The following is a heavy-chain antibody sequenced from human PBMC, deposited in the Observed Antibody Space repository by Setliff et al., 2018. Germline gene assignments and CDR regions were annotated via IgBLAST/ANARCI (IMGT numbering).Heavy chain of an antibody. D-gene: IGHD2-15*01. Sequence: SQTLSLTCAISGDSVSSNSAAWNWIRQSPSRGLEWLGRTYYRSKWYNDYADSVKGRFTISRDNSKNTLYLQMNSLRPEDTAVYYCARTCSGSGCYAGLESWGQGTPVTVSS. J-gene: IGHJ4*02. CDR2: TYYRSKWYN. V-gene: IGHV6-1*01. CDR3: ARTCSGSGCYAGLES. CDR1: GDSVSSNSAA.